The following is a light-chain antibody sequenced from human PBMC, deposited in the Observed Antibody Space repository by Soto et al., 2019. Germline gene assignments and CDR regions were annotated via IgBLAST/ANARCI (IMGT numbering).Light chain of an antibody. CDR2: DAS. J-gene: IGKJ1*01. CDR1: QSVGRY. Sequence: EIVLTQSPAILSLSPGERATLSCRASQSVGRYLVWYQQKPGQAPSLLIYDASNRATGVPARFSGSGSGTDFTLTISSLESEDFAVYYCQHRNNWPWTLGQGTKV. V-gene: IGKV3-11*01. CDR3: QHRNNWPWT.